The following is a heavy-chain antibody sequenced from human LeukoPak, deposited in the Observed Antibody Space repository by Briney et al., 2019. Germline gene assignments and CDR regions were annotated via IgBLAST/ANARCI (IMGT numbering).Heavy chain of an antibody. CDR3: ARGSAAILRYFQH. CDR2: ISHSGST. V-gene: IGHV4-34*01. Sequence: SETLSLTCAVYGGSFSGYYWSWIRQPPGKGLEWIGEISHSGSTNYNPSLKSRVTISVDTSKNQFSLKLSSVTAADTAVYYCARGSAAILRYFQHWGQGTLVTVSS. CDR1: GGSFSGYY. J-gene: IGHJ1*01. D-gene: IGHD2-2*02.